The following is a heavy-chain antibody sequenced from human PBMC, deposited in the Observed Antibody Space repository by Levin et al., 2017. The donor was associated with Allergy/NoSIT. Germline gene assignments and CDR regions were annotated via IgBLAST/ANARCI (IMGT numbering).Heavy chain of an antibody. CDR2: ISYDGSNK. D-gene: IGHD2-2*03. Sequence: GGSLRLSCAASGFTFSSYAMHWVRQAPGKGLEWVAVISYDGSNKYYADSVKGRFTISRDNSKNTLYLQMNSLRAEDTAVYYCARDLGVDIVVVPAASRLDYWGQGTLVTVSS. V-gene: IGHV3-30*04. CDR3: ARDLGVDIVVVPAASRLDY. J-gene: IGHJ4*02. CDR1: GFTFSSYA.